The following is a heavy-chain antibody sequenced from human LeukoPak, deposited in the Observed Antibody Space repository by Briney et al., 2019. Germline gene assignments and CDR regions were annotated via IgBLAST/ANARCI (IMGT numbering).Heavy chain of an antibody. CDR3: ASITAGSRWFDP. Sequence: ASVKLSCKASGYTFTGYYIHWVRQAPGQGLEWMGWMNPGSGATNYAQKFQGRVTMTRDTSISTAYVELSRLRSDDTAVYFCASITAGSRWFDPWGQGSLVIVSS. J-gene: IGHJ5*02. D-gene: IGHD2-21*02. CDR2: MNPGSGAT. CDR1: GYTFTGYY. V-gene: IGHV1-2*02.